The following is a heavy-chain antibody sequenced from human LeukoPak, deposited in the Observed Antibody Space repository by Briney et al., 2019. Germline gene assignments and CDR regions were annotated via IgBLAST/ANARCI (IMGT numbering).Heavy chain of an antibody. CDR1: GFTFNTFN. J-gene: IGHJ4*02. CDR2: ITSGGDFI. V-gene: IGHV3-21*01. Sequence: GGSLRLSCAASGFTFNTFNMNWVRQAPGKGLEWVSSITSGGDFIYYADSVKGRFTTSRDNAKNSLSLQLNSLRVEDTAVYYCARGHYDVLAASYKWTPDYWGQGTLVTVSP. CDR3: ARGHYDVLAASYKWTPDY. D-gene: IGHD3-9*01.